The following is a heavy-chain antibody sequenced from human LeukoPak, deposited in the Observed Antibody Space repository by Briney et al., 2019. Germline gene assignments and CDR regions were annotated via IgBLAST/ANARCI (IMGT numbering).Heavy chain of an antibody. D-gene: IGHD6-19*01. J-gene: IGHJ3*02. CDR1: GYTFTSYA. CDR3: ARTAIEWLAPHDAFDI. V-gene: IGHV1-3*03. CDR2: INAGNGNT. Sequence: ASVKVSCKASGYTFTSYAMHWVRQAPGQRLEWMGWINAGNGNTKYSQEFQGRVTITRDTSASTAYMELSSLRSEDMAVYYCARTAIEWLAPHDAFDIWGQGTMVTVSS.